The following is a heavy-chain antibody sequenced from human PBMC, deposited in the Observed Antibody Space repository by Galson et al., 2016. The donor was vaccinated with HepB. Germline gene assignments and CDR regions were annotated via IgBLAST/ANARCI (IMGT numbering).Heavy chain of an antibody. CDR2: IWFDGSYK. J-gene: IGHJ4*02. CDR3: ARESGGDYYFDN. CDR1: GFTFTTYA. V-gene: IGHV3-33*01. D-gene: IGHD3-16*01. Sequence: SLRLSCAASGFTFTTYAMHWVRQAPGKGLEWVAVIWFDGSYKFYADSVKGRFTISRDNSKNTLYLQMSSLRAEDTAVYYCARESGGDYYFDNWGQGTLVTVSS.